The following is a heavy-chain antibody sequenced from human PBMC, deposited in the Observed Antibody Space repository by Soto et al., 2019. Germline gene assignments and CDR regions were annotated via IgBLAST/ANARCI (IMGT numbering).Heavy chain of an antibody. J-gene: IGHJ4*02. CDR3: ARDGNFVLRGYSFGFDF. Sequence: GASVKVSCQASGYRFTTFYIHWVRQAPGQGLEWMGRMNVYTGGTTYAQKFQGRVTMTRDTSISTAYMEVTNVISDDTAIYYCARDGNFVLRGYSFGFDFWGQGTRVTVSS. CDR1: GYRFTTFY. D-gene: IGHD5-18*01. V-gene: IGHV1-2*06. CDR2: MNVYTGGT.